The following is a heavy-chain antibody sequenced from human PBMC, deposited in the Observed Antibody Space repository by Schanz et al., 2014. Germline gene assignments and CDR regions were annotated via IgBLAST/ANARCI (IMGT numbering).Heavy chain of an antibody. Sequence: QVQLQESGPGLVKPSGTLSLTCAVSGGFISSINWWSWVRQSPGTGLEWIGEISHDGTTNYNPSLKGRVIISGVTSKNQFSLNLPSVPAADTAVYYCASRRRMSISMVREILKGWFDPWGQGTLVTVSS. J-gene: IGHJ5*02. CDR1: GGFISSINW. V-gene: IGHV4-4*02. CDR2: ISHDGTT. D-gene: IGHD3-10*01. CDR3: ASRRRMSISMVREILKGWFDP.